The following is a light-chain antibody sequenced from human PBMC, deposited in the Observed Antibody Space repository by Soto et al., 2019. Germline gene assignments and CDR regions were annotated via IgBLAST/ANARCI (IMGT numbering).Light chain of an antibody. Sequence: DIQMTQSPSTLSASVGDRVTITCRASHSISSWLAWYQQKPGKAPKLLIYKASSLESGVPSRFSGSGSGTEFTLTISSLQPDDFATYYCQQYNSSFGGGTKVEIK. V-gene: IGKV1-5*03. CDR3: QQYNSS. CDR2: KAS. J-gene: IGKJ4*01. CDR1: HSISSW.